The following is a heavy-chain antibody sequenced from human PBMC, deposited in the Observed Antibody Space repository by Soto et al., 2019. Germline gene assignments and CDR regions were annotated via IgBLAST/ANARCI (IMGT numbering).Heavy chain of an antibody. CDR3: ATIKPRNFNQEGWFDP. V-gene: IGHV1-69*06. D-gene: IGHD4-4*01. J-gene: IGHJ5*02. Sequence: GASVKVSCKASGGTFSSYAISWVRQAPGQGLEWMGGIIPIFGTANYAQKFQGRVTITADKSTSTAYMELSSLRSEDTAVYCCATIKPRNFNQEGWFDPWGQGTLVTVSS. CDR2: IIPIFGTA. CDR1: GGTFSSYA.